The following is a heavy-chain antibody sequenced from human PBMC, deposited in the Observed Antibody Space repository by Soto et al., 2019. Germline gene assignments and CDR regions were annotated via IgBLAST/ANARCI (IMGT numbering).Heavy chain of an antibody. CDR2: INHSGST. D-gene: IGHD3-22*01. V-gene: IGHV4-34*01. CDR3: ARARFPFRGGRYFDSSVFYFGY. J-gene: IGHJ4*02. Sequence: PSETLSLTCAVYGGSFSGYYWSWIRQPPGKGLEWIGEINHSGSTNYNPSLKSRVTISVDTSKNQFSLKLSSVTAADTAVYYCARARFPFRGGRYFDSSVFYFGYWGQGTLVTVP. CDR1: GGSFSGYY.